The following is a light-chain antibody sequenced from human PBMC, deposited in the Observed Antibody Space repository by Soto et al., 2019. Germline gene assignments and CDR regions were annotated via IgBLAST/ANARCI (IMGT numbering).Light chain of an antibody. CDR3: QQPDTYPLT. Sequence: DIQMTQFPSTLSASVGDSVTITCRASQSISTWLAWYQQRPGKAPKLLIYHASTLESGVPSRFSGGGSGTVFTLTINSLQADDFATYYCQQPDTYPLTFGQGTRLEIK. CDR1: QSISTW. CDR2: HAS. V-gene: IGKV1-5*01. J-gene: IGKJ5*01.